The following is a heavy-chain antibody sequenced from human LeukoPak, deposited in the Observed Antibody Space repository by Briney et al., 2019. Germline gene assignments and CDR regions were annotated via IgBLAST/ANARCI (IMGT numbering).Heavy chain of an antibody. CDR1: GYTFTGYY. D-gene: IGHD3-22*01. Sequence: ASVKVSCKASGYTFTGYYMHWVRQAPGQGLEWMGWINPNSGVTNYAQKFQGRVTMTRDTSISTAYIELSRLRSDDTAVYYCARVPGYYDSSGPNYWGQGTLVTVSS. CDR2: INPNSGVT. J-gene: IGHJ4*02. V-gene: IGHV1-2*02. CDR3: ARVPGYYDSSGPNY.